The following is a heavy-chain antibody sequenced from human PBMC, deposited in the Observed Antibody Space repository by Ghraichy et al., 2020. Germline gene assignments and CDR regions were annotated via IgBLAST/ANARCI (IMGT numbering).Heavy chain of an antibody. CDR1: GGSLSGDY. CDR3: ARKSYPDAPFAL. CDR2: ISHRGST. J-gene: IGHJ4*02. Sequence: SETLSLTCAFFGGSLSGDYWNLVRQSPGKGLEWIGEISHRGSTNYNPSLESRISISMDTSKNQFSLKINSVTAADTAVYFCARKSYPDAPFALWGQGVLVTVSS. D-gene: IGHD2-2*01. V-gene: IGHV4-34*01.